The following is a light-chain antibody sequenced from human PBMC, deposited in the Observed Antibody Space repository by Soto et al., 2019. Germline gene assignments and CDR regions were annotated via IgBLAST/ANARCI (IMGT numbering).Light chain of an antibody. CDR2: GNS. CDR1: SSNIGAGYD. Sequence: QPVLTQPPSVSGAPGHRVTISCTGSSSNIGAGYDVHWYQQLPGTAPKLLIYGNSNRPSGFPDRFSGSKSGTSASLAITGLQAEDEADYYCQSYDSSLRGWVFGGGTKVTVL. V-gene: IGLV1-40*01. J-gene: IGLJ3*02. CDR3: QSYDSSLRGWV.